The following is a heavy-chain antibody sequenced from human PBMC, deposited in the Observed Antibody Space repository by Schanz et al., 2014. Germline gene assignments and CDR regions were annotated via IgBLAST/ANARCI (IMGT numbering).Heavy chain of an antibody. CDR1: GFTFTNYA. V-gene: IGHV3-23*04. D-gene: IGHD2-8*02. J-gene: IGHJ4*02. CDR2: ISDSGDTA. CDR3: AKTLFPGGTQTFGN. Sequence: EVQLVESGGGLVQPGKSLRLSCAASGFTFTNYAMSWVRQAPGKGLEWVSLISDSGDTAYYADSVKGRFTISRDNSKSTLYVEMNSLRVEDTAVYYCAKTLFPGGTQTFGNWGRGTLVTVSS.